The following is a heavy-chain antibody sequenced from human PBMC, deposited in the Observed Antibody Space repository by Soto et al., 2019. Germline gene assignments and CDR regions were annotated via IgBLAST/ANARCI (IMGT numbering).Heavy chain of an antibody. V-gene: IGHV4-39*02. CDR3: ARETNPRGYSGYDPKELRDYYYGMDV. D-gene: IGHD5-12*01. J-gene: IGHJ6*02. CDR2: IYYSGST. CDR1: GGSISSSSYY. Sequence: SETLSLTCTVSGGSISSSSYYWGWIRQPPGKGLEWIGSIYYSGSTYYNPSLKSRVTISVDTSKNQFSLKLSSVTAADTAVYYCARETNPRGYSGYDPKELRDYYYGMDVWGQGTTVTVSS.